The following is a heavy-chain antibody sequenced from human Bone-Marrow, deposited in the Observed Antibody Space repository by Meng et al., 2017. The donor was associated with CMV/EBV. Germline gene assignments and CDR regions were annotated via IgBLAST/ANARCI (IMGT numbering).Heavy chain of an antibody. Sequence: GESLKISCVASGFTLSPFSMNWVRQAPGKGLEWVSSISSSSSYIHYADSVRGRFTISRDNAKNSLYLQMNSLRVEDTAFYYCASRVGGYWGQGTLVTVSS. CDR1: GFTLSPFS. CDR2: ISSSSSYI. CDR3: ASRVGGY. V-gene: IGHV3-21*06. D-gene: IGHD2-15*01. J-gene: IGHJ4*01.